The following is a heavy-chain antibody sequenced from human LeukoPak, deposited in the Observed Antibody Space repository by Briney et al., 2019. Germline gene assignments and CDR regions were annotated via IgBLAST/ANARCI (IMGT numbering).Heavy chain of an antibody. CDR2: INPNNGET. CDR1: GYTFTEYY. V-gene: IGHV1-2*02. J-gene: IGHJ4*02. CDR3: ARRLRVGESPLTI. Sequence: ASVKVSCKTSGYTFTEYYIHWVRQAPGQGPEWVGWINPNNGETGYAQKFQGRVTMTRDTSISTAHMDLSRLRSDDTAIYFCARRLRVGESPLTIRGQGTLVTVSS. D-gene: IGHD3-16*01.